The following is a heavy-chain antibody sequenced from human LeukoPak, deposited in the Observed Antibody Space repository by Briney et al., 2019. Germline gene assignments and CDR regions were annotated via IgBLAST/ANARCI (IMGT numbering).Heavy chain of an antibody. CDR3: ARGLRYFGVVIMHGMDV. Sequence: SETLSLTCAVYGGSFSGYYWSWILQPPGKGLEWIGEINHSGSTNYNPSLKSRVTISVDTSKNQFSLKLSSVTAADTAVYYCARGLRYFGVVIMHGMDVWGQGTTVTVSS. D-gene: IGHD3-3*01. J-gene: IGHJ6*02. CDR2: INHSGST. V-gene: IGHV4-34*01. CDR1: GGSFSGYY.